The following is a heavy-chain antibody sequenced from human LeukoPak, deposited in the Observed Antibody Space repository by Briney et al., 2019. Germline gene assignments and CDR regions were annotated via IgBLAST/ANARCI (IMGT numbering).Heavy chain of an antibody. CDR1: GYSIRSDYY. J-gene: IGHJ3*02. D-gene: IGHD6-6*01. CDR2: IFHSGLT. V-gene: IGHV4-38-2*02. Sequence: SETLSLTCSVSGYSIRSDYYWGWIRQPPGKGLEWIGNIFHSGLTYYNPSLKSRVTISVDTSKSQFSLNLSSVTAADTAVYYCARGMSIAARYAFDIWGQGTMVTVSS. CDR3: ARGMSIAARYAFDI.